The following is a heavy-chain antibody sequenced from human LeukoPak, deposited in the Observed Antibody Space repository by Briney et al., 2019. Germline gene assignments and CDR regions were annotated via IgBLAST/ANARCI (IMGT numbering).Heavy chain of an antibody. Sequence: GGSLRLSCAASGFTFSSYAMHWVRQAPGKGLEYVSAISSNGGSTYYANSVKGRFTISRDNSKNTLYIQMGSLRAEDMAVYYCARATGSSSGWYGWGAFDIWGQGTMVTVSS. J-gene: IGHJ3*02. V-gene: IGHV3-64*01. CDR3: ARATGSSSGWYGWGAFDI. D-gene: IGHD6-19*01. CDR1: GFTFSSYA. CDR2: ISSNGGST.